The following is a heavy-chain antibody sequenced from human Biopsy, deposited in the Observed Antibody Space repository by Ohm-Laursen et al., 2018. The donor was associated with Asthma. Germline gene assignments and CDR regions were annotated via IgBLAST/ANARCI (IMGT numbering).Heavy chain of an antibody. CDR1: GFSFSNFA. J-gene: IGHJ3*02. CDR2: ISKDASTQ. Sequence: SPRLSCTASGFSFSNFAIHWVRQAPGKGLEWVGVISKDASTQDYADSVKGRFTMARDNSKNTLDLQMNSLREEDTAVYYCVRDGTDDAFDIWGQGAVVSVSS. D-gene: IGHD1-1*01. CDR3: VRDGTDDAFDI. V-gene: IGHV3-30*01.